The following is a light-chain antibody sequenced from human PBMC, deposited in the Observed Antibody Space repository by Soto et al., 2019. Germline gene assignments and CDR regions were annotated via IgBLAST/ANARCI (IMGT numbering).Light chain of an antibody. Sequence: QSALTQPPSASGSPGQSVAISCTGTSSDVGGYNYVSWYQQHPGKAPKLMIYEVSKRPSGVPDRFSGSKSGNTASLTVSGLQAEDEADYYCSSYAGSNSWVFGGVTKLTVL. CDR3: SSYAGSNSWV. J-gene: IGLJ3*02. CDR2: EVS. V-gene: IGLV2-8*01. CDR1: SSDVGGYNY.